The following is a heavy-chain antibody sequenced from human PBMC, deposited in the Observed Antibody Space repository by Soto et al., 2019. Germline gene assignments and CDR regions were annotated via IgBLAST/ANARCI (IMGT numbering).Heavy chain of an antibody. CDR2: IYWDDDK. J-gene: IGHJ4*02. CDR1: GFSLYTSGVG. CDR3: THRELYSGYYWDGGHFEY. D-gene: IGHD5-12*01. V-gene: IGHV2-5*02. Sequence: QIALEESGPTRVKPTQTLAVTCTFSGFSLYTSGVGVGWIRQPPGKALEWLAVIYWDDDKRYSPYLKSRLTITKDTSKNQLVLTMTNMGTVDTATYYCTHRELYSGYYWDGGHFEYWGQGTLVTVSS.